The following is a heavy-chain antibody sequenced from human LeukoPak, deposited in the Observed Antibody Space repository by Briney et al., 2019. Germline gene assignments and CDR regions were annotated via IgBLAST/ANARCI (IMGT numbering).Heavy chain of an antibody. V-gene: IGHV1-18*01. D-gene: IGHD2-2*01. Sequence: VASVKVSCKASGYTFTRYGISWVRQAPGQGLEWMGWISAYNGNTNYAQKLQGRVTMTRDTSTSTAYMELRSLRSDDTAVYYCARDGRYCSSTSCYAGIYYYYYMDVWGKGTTVTVSS. CDR2: ISAYNGNT. CDR1: GYTFTRYG. CDR3: ARDGRYCSSTSCYAGIYYYYYMDV. J-gene: IGHJ6*03.